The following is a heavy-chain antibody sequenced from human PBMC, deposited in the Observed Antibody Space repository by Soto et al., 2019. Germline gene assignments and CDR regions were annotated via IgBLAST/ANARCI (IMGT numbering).Heavy chain of an antibody. CDR1: GFSLSTSGVG. CDR3: AHTELGTKLDY. Sequence: HITLKASGPTLVKPTQTLTLTCTFSGFSLSTSGVGVGWIRQPPEKALEWLALIYWDDDKRYSPSLKSSLTITKDTSKNEVVLTMTNIDPVDTATYYCAHTELGTKLDYWCQGTLGTVSS. V-gene: IGHV2-5*02. J-gene: IGHJ4*02. CDR2: IYWDDDK. D-gene: IGHD7-27*01.